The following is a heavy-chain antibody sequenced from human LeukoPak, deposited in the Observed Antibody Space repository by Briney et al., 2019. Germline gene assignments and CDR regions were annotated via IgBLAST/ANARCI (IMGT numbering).Heavy chain of an antibody. CDR3: TTIKRGDIFGYFDF. V-gene: IGHV4-59*11. CDR1: GGSMTTHH. Sequence: SETLSLTCTVSGGSMTTHHWNWIRQTPGKGLEWIGYVFDSGRTKVNPSLTSRVTLSTDTSKNQLSLRLSSVTAANTAVYYCTTIKRGDIFGYFDFWGQGILVTVSS. D-gene: IGHD5-18*01. J-gene: IGHJ4*02. CDR2: VFDSGRT.